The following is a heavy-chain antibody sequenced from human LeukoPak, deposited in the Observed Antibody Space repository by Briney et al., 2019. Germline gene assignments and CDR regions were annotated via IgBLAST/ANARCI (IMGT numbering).Heavy chain of an antibody. Sequence: PGGSLRLSCAASGFTFSNYAMSWVRQAPGEGLGWVSAIVGSGVNTYYADSVKGRFTISRDNSKNTLFLQMNSLRAEDTAVYYCAKAVGPSGYSPAYWGQGTLVTVSS. D-gene: IGHD3-22*01. J-gene: IGHJ4*02. V-gene: IGHV3-23*01. CDR3: AKAVGPSGYSPAY. CDR1: GFTFSNYA. CDR2: IVGSGVNT.